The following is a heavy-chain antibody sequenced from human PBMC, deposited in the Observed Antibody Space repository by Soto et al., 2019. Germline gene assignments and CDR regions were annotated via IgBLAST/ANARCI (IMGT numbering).Heavy chain of an antibody. D-gene: IGHD6-13*01. Sequence: PGGSMGISISASVYTFSSYSMSWVRKNTGKGLEWVSAISGSGGSTYYADSVKGRFTISRDNSKNTLYLQMNSLRAEDTAVYYCANGGWHESTWYGSLDYWGQGTLVTVSS. CDR2: ISGSGGST. CDR1: VYTFSSYS. J-gene: IGHJ4*02. CDR3: ANGGWHESTWYGSLDY. V-gene: IGHV3-23*01.